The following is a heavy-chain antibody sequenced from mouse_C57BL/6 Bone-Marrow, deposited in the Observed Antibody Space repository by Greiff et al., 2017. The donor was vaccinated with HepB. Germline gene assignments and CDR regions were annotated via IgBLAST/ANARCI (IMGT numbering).Heavy chain of an antibody. V-gene: IGHV1-42*01. CDR2: INPSTGGT. Sequence: VQLQQSGPELVKPGASVKISCKASGCSFTGYYMNWVKQSPEKSLEWIGEINPSTGGTTYNQKFKAKATLTVDKSSSTAYMQLKSLTSEDSAVYYCARLDGYVYAYWGQGTLVTVSA. CDR3: ARLDGYVYAY. D-gene: IGHD2-3*01. CDR1: GCSFTGYY. J-gene: IGHJ3*01.